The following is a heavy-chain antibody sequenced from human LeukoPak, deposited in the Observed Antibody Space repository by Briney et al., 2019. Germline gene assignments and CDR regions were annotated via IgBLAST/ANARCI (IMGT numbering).Heavy chain of an antibody. CDR3: ARDSPIAARPFDY. CDR1: GYTFTSYY. Sequence: GSSVKVSCKASGYTFTSYYMHWVRQAPGQGLEWMGIINPSGGSTSYAQKFQGRVTMTRDMSTSTVYMELSSLRSEDTAVYYCARDSPIAARPFDYWGQGTLVTVSS. J-gene: IGHJ4*02. CDR2: INPSGGST. V-gene: IGHV1-46*01. D-gene: IGHD6-6*01.